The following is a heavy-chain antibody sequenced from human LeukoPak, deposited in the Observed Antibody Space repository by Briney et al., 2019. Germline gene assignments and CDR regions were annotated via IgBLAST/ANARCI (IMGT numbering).Heavy chain of an antibody. D-gene: IGHD2-2*01. CDR3: ARSSTSERPDFDY. J-gene: IGHJ4*02. CDR2: INPNSGGT. CDR1: GYTFTGYY. V-gene: IGHV1-2*02. Sequence: ASVKVSCKASGYTFTGYYMHWVRRAPGQGLEWMGWINPNSGGTNYAQKFQGRVTMTRDTSISTAYMELSRLRSDDTAVYYCARSSTSERPDFDYWGQGTLVTVSS.